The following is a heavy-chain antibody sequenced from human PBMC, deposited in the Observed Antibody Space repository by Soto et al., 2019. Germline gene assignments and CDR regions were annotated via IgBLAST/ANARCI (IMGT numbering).Heavy chain of an antibody. Sequence: EVELLESGGGLVQPGGSVRLSCAASGFTFRNYAMSWVRQAPGKGLEWVSSIHGEGAGSFYADAVKGRFTVSRDDSKETRYLQMSSLRVDDTAVYYCVKDGVARNGNWDWFDPWGQGTLVTDAS. J-gene: IGHJ5*02. CDR2: IHGEGAGS. CDR1: GFTFRNYA. CDR3: VKDGVARNGNWDWFDP. D-gene: IGHD6-19*01. V-gene: IGHV3-23*01.